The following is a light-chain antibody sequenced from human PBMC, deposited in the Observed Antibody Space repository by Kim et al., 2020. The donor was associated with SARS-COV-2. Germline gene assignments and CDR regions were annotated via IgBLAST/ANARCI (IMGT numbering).Light chain of an antibody. Sequence: DIQMTQSPPSLSASVGDRVTITCLASQDIRKYVNWYQQQSGKAPKIMISEASNLETGVPSRFSGSGSGTDFTLTISSLQPEDIATYFCQQFDDLPHTFGQGTKLEIK. V-gene: IGKV1-33*01. CDR2: EAS. CDR3: QQFDDLPHT. J-gene: IGKJ2*01. CDR1: QDIRKY.